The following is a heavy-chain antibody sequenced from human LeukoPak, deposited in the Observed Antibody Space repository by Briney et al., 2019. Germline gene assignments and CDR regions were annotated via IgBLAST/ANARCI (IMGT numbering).Heavy chain of an antibody. Sequence: PGGSLRLSCAASGFTFSDYAMSWVRQTPGKGLEWISPISNSGDTTYYADSVKGRFTISRDNSKNTLYLQMNSLRAEDTALYYCAKQGCGGIRCYINSWGQGTLVTVSS. J-gene: IGHJ4*02. CDR3: AKQGCGGIRCYINS. V-gene: IGHV3-23*01. CDR2: ISNSGDTT. D-gene: IGHD2-2*01. CDR1: GFTFSDYA.